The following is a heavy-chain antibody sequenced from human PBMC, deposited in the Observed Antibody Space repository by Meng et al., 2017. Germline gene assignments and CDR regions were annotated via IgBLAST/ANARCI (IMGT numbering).Heavy chain of an antibody. CDR3: ARELDAVVVTSYDL. CDR1: GGSINSNNG. J-gene: IGHJ4*02. D-gene: IGHD2-21*02. CDR2: GYHNGNA. Sequence: HLHERGPRLVKPSWHLSLTCAGSGGSINSNNGWIWVRQPPGKGLEWIGEGYHNGNANYNPSLQSRVTISVDKSKNQFSPKLSFVAAADTAIYYCARELDAVVVTSYDLWGQGTLVTVSS. V-gene: IGHV4-4*02.